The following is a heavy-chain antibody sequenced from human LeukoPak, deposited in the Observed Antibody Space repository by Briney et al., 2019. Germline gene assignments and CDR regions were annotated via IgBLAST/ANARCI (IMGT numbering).Heavy chain of an antibody. J-gene: IGHJ4*02. D-gene: IGHD6-13*01. Sequence: SETLSLTCAVYGGSFSGYYWSWTRQPPGKGLEWIGEINHSGSTNYNPSLKSRVTISVDTSKNQFSLKLSSVTAADTAVYYCARIAAANDYWGQGTLVTVSS. CDR1: GGSFSGYY. CDR3: ARIAAANDY. CDR2: INHSGST. V-gene: IGHV4-34*01.